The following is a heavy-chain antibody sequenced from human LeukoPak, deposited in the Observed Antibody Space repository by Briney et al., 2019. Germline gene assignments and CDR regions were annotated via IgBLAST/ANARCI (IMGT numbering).Heavy chain of an antibody. Sequence: PSETLSLTCTVSGASIGNYYWSWIRQPPGKGLECIGRIHTSGSANYNPSLKSRVTMSVDTSKNQFSLKLTSVTAADTAVYYCARGRWKTGMDSPYYFDFWGQGTLVTVSS. J-gene: IGHJ4*02. D-gene: IGHD2-2*03. CDR3: ARGRWKTGMDSPYYFDF. CDR1: GASIGNYY. CDR2: IHTSGSA. V-gene: IGHV4-4*07.